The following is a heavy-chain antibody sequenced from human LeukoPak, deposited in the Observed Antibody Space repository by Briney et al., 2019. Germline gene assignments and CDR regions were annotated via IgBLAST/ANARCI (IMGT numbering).Heavy chain of an antibody. V-gene: IGHV3-7*01. Sequence: GGSLRLSCVASGFPFSSYWMSWVRQAPGKGLEWVANIKQEGTEKHYVDSVKGRFTISRDNARNSLYLQMNSLRAEDTAVYYCARDFNRRDLYGDPVGWGQGTLVTVSS. J-gene: IGHJ4*02. D-gene: IGHD4-17*01. CDR1: GFPFSSYW. CDR2: IKQEGTEK. CDR3: ARDFNRRDLYGDPVG.